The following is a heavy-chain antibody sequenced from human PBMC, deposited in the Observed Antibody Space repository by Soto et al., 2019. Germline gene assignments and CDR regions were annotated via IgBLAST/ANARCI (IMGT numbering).Heavy chain of an antibody. J-gene: IGHJ6*03. CDR2: FDPEDGET. D-gene: IGHD3-16*02. V-gene: IGHV1-24*01. CDR1: GYTLTELS. CDR3: ATSMPYDYIWGSYRYNYYYYYMDV. Sequence: GASVKVSCKVSGYTLTELSMHWVRQAPGKGLEWMGGFDPEDGETIYAQKFQGRVTMTEDTSTDTAYMELSSLRSEDTAVYYCATSMPYDYIWGSYRYNYYYYYMDVWGKGTTVTVSS.